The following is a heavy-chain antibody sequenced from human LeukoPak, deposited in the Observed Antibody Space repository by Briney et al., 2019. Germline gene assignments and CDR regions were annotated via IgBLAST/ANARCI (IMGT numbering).Heavy chain of an antibody. J-gene: IGHJ4*02. CDR2: INHSGST. CDR1: GGSFTNYY. CDR3: ARKNYDSNDYSFDY. V-gene: IGHV4-34*01. Sequence: PSETLSLICAVYGGSFTNYYWTWIRQPTGEGLEWIGEINHSGSTKYNPSLESRVTISVDTSKNQFSLKLSSVTAADTAVYYCARKNYDSNDYSFDYWGQGTLVTVSS. D-gene: IGHD3-22*01.